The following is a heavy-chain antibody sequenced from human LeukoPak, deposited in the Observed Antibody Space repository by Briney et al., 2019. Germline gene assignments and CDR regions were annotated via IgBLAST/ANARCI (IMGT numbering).Heavy chain of an antibody. CDR3: ARDGWTFDN. CDR1: GFTFSSYA. J-gene: IGHJ4*02. CDR2: ISGSGGST. Sequence: PGGSLRLSCAASGFTFSSYAMSWVRQAPGKGLEWVSAISGSGGSTYYPDSVKGRFTISRDNSKNTLYLQMNSLRAEDTTVYFCARDGWTFDNWGQGTLVTVSS. V-gene: IGHV3-23*01. D-gene: IGHD2-15*01.